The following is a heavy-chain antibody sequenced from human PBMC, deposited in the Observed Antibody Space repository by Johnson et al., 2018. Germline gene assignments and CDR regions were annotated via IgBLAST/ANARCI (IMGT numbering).Heavy chain of an antibody. J-gene: IGHJ3*02. CDR1: GFTFSLYW. CDR3: ARGGRLYAFHM. V-gene: IGHV3-74*02. CDR2: IHSDVSIT. Sequence: VQLVQSGGGLVQXGGSLRLSCVASGFTFSLYWMHWVRQAPGKGLVWVSLIHSDVSITTYADSVKGRVTISRDNSTNTMSGQMNSLRVEDTAIYYCARGGRLYAFHMWGQGTMVTVSS. D-gene: IGHD3-16*01.